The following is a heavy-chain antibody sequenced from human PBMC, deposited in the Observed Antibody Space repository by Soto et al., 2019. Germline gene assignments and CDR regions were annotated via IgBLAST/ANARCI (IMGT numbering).Heavy chain of an antibody. J-gene: IGHJ4*02. D-gene: IGHD6-13*01. Sequence: SETLARTCTVSGGSISSSTYYWGWIRQPPGKGLEWIGSIHYSGSTYYNPSLKSRVTISVDTSKSQFSLKLSSVTAADTAVYYCAMYTSNWYGFHYWGQGTLVTVSS. V-gene: IGHV4-39*01. CDR3: AMYTSNWYGFHY. CDR2: IHYSGST. CDR1: GGSISSSTYY.